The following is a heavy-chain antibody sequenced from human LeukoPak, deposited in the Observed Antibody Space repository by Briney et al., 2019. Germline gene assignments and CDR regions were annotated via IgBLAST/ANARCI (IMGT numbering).Heavy chain of an antibody. CDR1: GFTFSSYT. D-gene: IGHD1-26*01. CDR3: AREVGANSFDY. J-gene: IGHJ4*02. CDR2: ISGSGGST. V-gene: IGHV3-23*01. Sequence: GGSLTLSCAASGFTFSSYTMSWVRQAPGKGLEWVSAISGSGGSTYYADSVKGRFTISRDNSKNTLYLQMNSLTAEDTAVYYCAREVGANSFDYWGQGTLVTVSS.